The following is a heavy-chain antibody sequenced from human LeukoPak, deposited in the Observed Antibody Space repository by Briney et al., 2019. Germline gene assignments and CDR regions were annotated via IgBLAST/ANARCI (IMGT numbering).Heavy chain of an antibody. J-gene: IGHJ4*02. V-gene: IGHV3-33*06. CDR3: AKSSYYDSSGYYREYYFDY. CDR2: IWYDGSNK. Sequence: PGGSLRLSCAASGFTFSSYGMHWVRQAPGKGLEWVAVIWYDGSNKYYADSVKGRFTISRDNTKNTLYLQMNSLRAEDTAIYYCAKSSYYDSSGYYREYYFDYRGQGTLATVSS. D-gene: IGHD3-22*01. CDR1: GFTFSSYG.